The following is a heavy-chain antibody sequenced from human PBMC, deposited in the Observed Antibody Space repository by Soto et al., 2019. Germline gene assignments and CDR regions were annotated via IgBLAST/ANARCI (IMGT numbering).Heavy chain of an antibody. V-gene: IGHV3-48*03. Sequence: EVQLLESGGGLVQPGGSLRLSCGVSGFTFNDFEMNWVRQSPGKGLEWLAYIDGSGTTKKYADSVRGRFTISRDNPNNSLFMQMSSLSAADTAIYYCAIGFGRFNYWGQGNLVSVSS. CDR1: GFTFNDFE. J-gene: IGHJ4*02. CDR2: IDGSGTTK. D-gene: IGHD3-10*01. CDR3: AIGFGRFNY.